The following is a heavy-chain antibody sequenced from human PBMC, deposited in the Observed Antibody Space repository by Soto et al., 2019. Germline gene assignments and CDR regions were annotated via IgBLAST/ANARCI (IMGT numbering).Heavy chain of an antibody. V-gene: IGHV1-2*02. D-gene: IGHD3-3*01. CDR2: INPATGAA. CDR1: GYPVTAYY. CDR3: AGGGGVGVAGSAAFDM. Sequence: QLHLVQSGAVVKKPGASVTVSCSASGYPVTAYYMHWVRQAPGRGLEWMGGINPATGAAKYTQTFQGRGTMTREPSTRTGFKELSGPTSWDTAVFYFAGGGGVGVAGSAAFDMWGQGTLVTVSS. J-gene: IGHJ3*02.